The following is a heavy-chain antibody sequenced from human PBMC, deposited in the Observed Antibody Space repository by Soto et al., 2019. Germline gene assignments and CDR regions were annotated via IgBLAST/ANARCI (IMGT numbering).Heavy chain of an antibody. CDR3: ARDSSAGPGAPPRNYYYYGMDV. CDR1: GFIFSSYG. CDR2: MSYDGTNK. Sequence: QEQVVESGGGVVQPGRSLRLSCAASGFIFSSYGMHWVRQAPGKGLEWVAVMSYDGTNKYHADSVKGRFTISRDNSKNTVYLQMNSLRPEDTALYYCARDSSAGPGAPPRNYYYYGMDVWGQGTTVTVPS. V-gene: IGHV3-30*03. D-gene: IGHD1-26*01. J-gene: IGHJ6*02.